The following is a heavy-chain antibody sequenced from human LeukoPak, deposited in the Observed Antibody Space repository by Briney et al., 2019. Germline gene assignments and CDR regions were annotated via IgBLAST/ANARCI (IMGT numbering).Heavy chain of an antibody. V-gene: IGHV3-53*01. CDR3: ARVDYGSGTYYDNPSYYYGMDV. D-gene: IGHD3-10*01. Sequence: RGSLRLSCAASGFNVNSNYMSWVRQAPGKGLEWLSILYSGGITYYADSVKGRFTISRDNSENTLFLEMNSLRTEDTAVYYCARVDYGSGTYYDNPSYYYGMDVWGQGTTVTVSS. J-gene: IGHJ6*02. CDR2: LYSGGIT. CDR1: GFNVNSNY.